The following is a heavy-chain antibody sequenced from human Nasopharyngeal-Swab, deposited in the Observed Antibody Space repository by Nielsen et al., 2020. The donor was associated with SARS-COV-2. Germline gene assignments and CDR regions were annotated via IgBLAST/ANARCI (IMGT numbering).Heavy chain of an antibody. Sequence: ASVKVSCKASGYTFTSYGISWVRQAPGQGLEWMGWISAYNGNTNYAQKLQGRVTMTTDTSASTAYMEPRSLGSDDTAVYYCATYVDTAMESFDYWGQGTLVTVSS. J-gene: IGHJ4*02. CDR2: ISAYNGNT. V-gene: IGHV1-18*04. CDR1: GYTFTSYG. D-gene: IGHD5-18*01. CDR3: ATYVDTAMESFDY.